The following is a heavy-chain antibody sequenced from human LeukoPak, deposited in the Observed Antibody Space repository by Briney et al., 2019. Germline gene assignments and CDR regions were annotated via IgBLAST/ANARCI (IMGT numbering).Heavy chain of an antibody. Sequence: GGSLRLSCATSGFLFGSYGMHWVRQAPGKGLEWVAFIRYEGDIAHYADSVEGRFIISRDNSMNTLYLQMNSLRPEDTALYYCSTDPRSLVYWGHGTLVTVSS. CDR2: IRYEGDIA. CDR1: GFLFGSYG. J-gene: IGHJ4*01. CDR3: STDPRSLVY. V-gene: IGHV3-30*02.